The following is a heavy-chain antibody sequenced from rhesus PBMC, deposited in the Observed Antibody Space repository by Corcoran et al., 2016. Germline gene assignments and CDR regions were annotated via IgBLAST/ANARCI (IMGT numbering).Heavy chain of an antibody. V-gene: IGHV4S9*01. CDR3: GRDFDF. Sequence: QVQLQESGPGLVKPSETLSLRCAVAGGSISGDYYWNWIRQSPGKGLEWIGSVYGNGATTYYNPSVKSRVTISKDTSKNQLFLILSSVTAADTAVYYCGRDFDFWGQGVLVTVSP. CDR2: VYGNGATT. CDR1: GGSISGDYY. J-gene: IGHJ4*01.